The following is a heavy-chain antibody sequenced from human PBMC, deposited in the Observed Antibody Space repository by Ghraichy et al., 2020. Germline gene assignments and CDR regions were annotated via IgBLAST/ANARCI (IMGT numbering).Heavy chain of an antibody. D-gene: IGHD5-18*01. CDR2: IYHSGST. CDR3: ARLHKGDTAMVRDY. J-gene: IGHJ4*02. CDR1: GGSISSSNW. V-gene: IGHV4-4*02. Sequence: SETLSLTCAVSGGSISSSNWWSWVRQPPGKGLEWIGEIYHSGSTNYNPSLKSRVTISVDKSKNQFSLKLSSVTAADTAVYYCARLHKGDTAMVRDYWGQGTLVTVSS.